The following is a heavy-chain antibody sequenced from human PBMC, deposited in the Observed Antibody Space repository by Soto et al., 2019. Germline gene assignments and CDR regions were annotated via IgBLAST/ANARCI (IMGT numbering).Heavy chain of an antibody. J-gene: IGHJ4*02. V-gene: IGHV3-30-3*01. D-gene: IGHD5-12*01. CDR3: ARDREGYSGFDYPAY. Sequence: QVQLVESGGGVVQPGRSLRLSCAASGLTFSRYAMHWVRQAPGKGLEWVAIISYGGSNKYYADSVRGRFTISRDNSNNTLYRQMNSLTAEDTALYYCARDREGYSGFDYPAYWGQGTLVTVSS. CDR2: ISYGGSNK. CDR1: GLTFSRYA.